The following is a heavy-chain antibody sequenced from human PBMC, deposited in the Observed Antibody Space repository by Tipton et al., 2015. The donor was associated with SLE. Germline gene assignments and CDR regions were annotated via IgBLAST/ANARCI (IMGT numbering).Heavy chain of an antibody. D-gene: IGHD6-6*01. J-gene: IGHJ3*02. CDR1: GGSISSSHY. CDR2: IYYSGST. CDR3: AREYSSSQGAFDI. V-gene: IGHV4-59*11. Sequence: TLSLTCAVSGGSISSSHYWSWIRQPPGKGLEWIGYIYYSGSTNYNPSLKSRVTISVDTSKNQFSLKLSSVTAADTAVYYCAREYSSSQGAFDIWGQGTMVTVSS.